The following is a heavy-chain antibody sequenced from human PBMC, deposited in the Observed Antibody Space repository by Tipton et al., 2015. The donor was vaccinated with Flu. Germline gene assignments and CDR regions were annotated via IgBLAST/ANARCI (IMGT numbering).Heavy chain of an antibody. CDR3: ARGQGANP. CDR1: GFTVSSNY. V-gene: IGHV3-53*01. J-gene: IGHJ5*02. CDR2: IYSDGST. Sequence: GSLRLSCAASGFTVSSNYMSWVRQAPGKGLEWVSFIYSDGSTYYIDSVKGRFTISRDNSKNMLSLEMNSLRAEDTAVYYCARGQGANPWGQGTLVTVSS.